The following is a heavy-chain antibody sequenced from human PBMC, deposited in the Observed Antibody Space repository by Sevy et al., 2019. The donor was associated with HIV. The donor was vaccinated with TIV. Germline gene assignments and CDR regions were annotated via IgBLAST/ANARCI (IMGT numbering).Heavy chain of an antibody. CDR1: GFTFSSYA. J-gene: IGHJ4*02. V-gene: IGHV3-23*01. CDR3: AKVWSSGGWSPYYFDY. CDR2: LVGTGGTA. D-gene: IGHD6-19*01. Sequence: GGSLRLSCAASGFTFSSYAMTWVRQAPGKGLEWVSTLVGTGGTAYYANSMKGRFTISRDNSKNTLYLQMNSLRAEDTAIYYWAKVWSSGGWSPYYFDYWGQGTLVTVSS.